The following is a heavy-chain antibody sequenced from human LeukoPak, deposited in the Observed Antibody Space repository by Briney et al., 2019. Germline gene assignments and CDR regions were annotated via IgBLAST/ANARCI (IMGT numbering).Heavy chain of an antibody. CDR3: AKADTTVADGMDV. D-gene: IGHD4-23*01. CDR2: ISGNSGSL. CDR1: GFTFDDYV. J-gene: IGHJ6*02. Sequence: GGSLRLSCAASGFTFDDYVMNWVRQAPGKGLEWVSGISGNSGSLGYADSVKGRFTISRDNAKNFLYLQMNSLRAEDTALYYCAKADTTVADGMDVWGQGTTVTVSS. V-gene: IGHV3-9*01.